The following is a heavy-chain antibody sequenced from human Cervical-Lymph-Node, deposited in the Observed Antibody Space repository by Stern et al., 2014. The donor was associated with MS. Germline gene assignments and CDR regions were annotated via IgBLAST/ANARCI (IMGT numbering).Heavy chain of an antibody. CDR2: IDWDDDK. CDR1: GFSLTTRGMR. D-gene: IGHD3-22*01. CDR3: ARIPPYDSSFYYTGAFDI. Sequence: QVTLKESGPALVKPTQTLTLTCSFSGFSLTTRGMRVNWIRQPPGKALEWLARIDWDDDKFYRTSLRTRLTISKDTSKNQVVLTMTNMDPVDTATYYCARIPPYDSSFYYTGAFDIWGQGTRVTVSS. J-gene: IGHJ3*02. V-gene: IGHV2-70*04.